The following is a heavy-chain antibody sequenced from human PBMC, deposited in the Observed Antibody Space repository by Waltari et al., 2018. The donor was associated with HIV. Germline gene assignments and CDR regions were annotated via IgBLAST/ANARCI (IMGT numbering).Heavy chain of an antibody. J-gene: IGHJ3*02. Sequence: QVQLQESGPGLVKASETLSLTCTVSGGSISSYYWRWIRLPAGKGLEWIGRLYTSGSTNYNSSLKSRVTMSIDTSKNQFFLKLSSVTAADTAVYYCAREYCSSTSCSPNGRLGAFDIWGQGTMVTVSS. D-gene: IGHD2-2*01. V-gene: IGHV4-4*07. CDR1: GGSISSYY. CDR2: LYTSGST. CDR3: AREYCSSTSCSPNGRLGAFDI.